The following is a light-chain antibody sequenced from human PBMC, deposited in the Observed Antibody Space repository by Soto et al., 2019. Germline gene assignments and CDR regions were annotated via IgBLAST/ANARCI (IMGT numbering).Light chain of an antibody. V-gene: IGKV1-9*01. CDR3: QQVNSFPH. CDR2: GAS. J-gene: IGKJ3*01. CDR1: QYIAAY. Sequence: DTRLTQSPSFLSASVGDRVTITCRASQYIAAYVAWYQQKPGKAPKLLVYGASTLQDGVPSRFSGSGYGTDFTLTISSLQPEDFATYYCQQVNSFPHFGPGTKVEVK.